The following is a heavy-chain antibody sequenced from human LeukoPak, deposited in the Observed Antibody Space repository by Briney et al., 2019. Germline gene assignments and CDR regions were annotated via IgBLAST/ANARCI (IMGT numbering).Heavy chain of an antibody. Sequence: PSETLSLTCTVSGGSISSYYWSWIRQPAGKGLEWIGRIYTSGSTNYNPSLKSRVTISVDTSKNQFSLKLSSVTAADTAVYYCARGGKWFGELLGDYWGQGTLVTVSS. CDR2: IYTSGST. CDR1: GGSISSYY. J-gene: IGHJ4*02. CDR3: ARGGKWFGELLGDY. V-gene: IGHV4-4*07. D-gene: IGHD3-10*01.